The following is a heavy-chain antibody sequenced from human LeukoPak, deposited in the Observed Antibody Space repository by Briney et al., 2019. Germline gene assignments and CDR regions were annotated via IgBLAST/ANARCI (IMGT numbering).Heavy chain of an antibody. Sequence: ASVKVSCKASGYTFTSYAMHWVRQAPGQRLEWMGWINAGNGNTKYSQKFQGRVTITRDTSASTAYMELSSLRSEDTAVYYCARYATLRYFDWHYGMDVWGQGTTVTVSS. CDR3: ARYATLRYFDWHYGMDV. CDR1: GYTFTSYA. D-gene: IGHD3-9*01. J-gene: IGHJ6*02. V-gene: IGHV1-3*01. CDR2: INAGNGNT.